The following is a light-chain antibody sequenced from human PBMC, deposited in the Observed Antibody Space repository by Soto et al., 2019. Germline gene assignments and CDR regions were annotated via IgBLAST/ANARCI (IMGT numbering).Light chain of an antibody. J-gene: IGKJ1*01. V-gene: IGKV3-11*01. CDR2: DAS. CDR1: QCVSSY. Sequence: EIVLTQSPATLYVSLGERANRCCRASQCVSSYLAWYQQKPGQAPRLFIYDASTRATGIPASFSGSGSGTEFTLTISSLEPEDFAVYYCQQHNNWPRTFGQGTKVHI. CDR3: QQHNNWPRT.